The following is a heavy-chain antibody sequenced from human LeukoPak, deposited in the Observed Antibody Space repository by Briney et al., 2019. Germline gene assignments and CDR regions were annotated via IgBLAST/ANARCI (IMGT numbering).Heavy chain of an antibody. CDR1: GGSISSYY. D-gene: IGHD4-11*01. J-gene: IGHJ3*02. CDR3: ARGYSNYVVSTTDAFDI. Sequence: KSSETLSLTCTVSGGSISSYYWSWIRQPPGKGLEWIGYIYYSGSTNYNPSLKSRVTISVDTSKNQFSLKLSSVTAADTAVYYCARGYSNYVVSTTDAFDIWGQGTMVTVSS. V-gene: IGHV4-59*01. CDR2: IYYSGST.